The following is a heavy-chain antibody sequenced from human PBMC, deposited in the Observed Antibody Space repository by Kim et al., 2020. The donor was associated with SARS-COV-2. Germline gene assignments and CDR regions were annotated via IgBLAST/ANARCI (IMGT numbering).Heavy chain of an antibody. J-gene: IGHJ5*02. Sequence: KYTPSPESRVTISLDTSKNQFSLKLSSVTAADTAVYYCAREGYSGWFDPWGQGTLVTVSS. CDR3: AREGYSGWFDP. D-gene: IGHD3-10*01. V-gene: IGHV4-59*01.